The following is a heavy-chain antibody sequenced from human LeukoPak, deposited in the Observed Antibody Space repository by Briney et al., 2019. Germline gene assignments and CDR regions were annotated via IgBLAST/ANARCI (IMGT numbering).Heavy chain of an antibody. J-gene: IGHJ4*02. V-gene: IGHV3-23*01. D-gene: IGHD3-3*01. CDR1: GFTFSSYA. Sequence: GRSLRLSCAASGFTFSSYAMHWVRQAPGKGLEWVSGISWNSGSIGYADSVKGRFTISRDNSKNTLYLQMNSLRAEDTAVYYCAKVSGPDFWSGFSRSALDYWGQGTLVTVSS. CDR2: ISWNSGSI. CDR3: AKVSGPDFWSGFSRSALDY.